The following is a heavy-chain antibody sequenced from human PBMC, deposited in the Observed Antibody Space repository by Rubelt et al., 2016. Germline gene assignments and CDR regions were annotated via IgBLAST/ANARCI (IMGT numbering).Heavy chain of an antibody. V-gene: IGHV1-3*01. CDR1: GYTFTSYA. CDR3: ARVIWGSGWSNNWFDP. CDR2: INAGNGNT. D-gene: IGHD6-19*01. Sequence: QVQLVQSGAEVKKPGASVKVSCKASGYTFTSYAMHWVRQAPGQRLEWMGWINAGNGNTKYSQKFRAGVTMAREASARTAYMELGSVGSEDTAVYYCARVIWGSGWSNNWFDPWGQGTLVTVSS. J-gene: IGHJ5*02.